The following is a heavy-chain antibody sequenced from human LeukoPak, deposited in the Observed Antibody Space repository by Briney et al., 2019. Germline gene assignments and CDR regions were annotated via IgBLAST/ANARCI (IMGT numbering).Heavy chain of an antibody. D-gene: IGHD3-3*01. CDR3: ARVSIFGVAYFDY. J-gene: IGHJ4*02. CDR1: GFTFSSYS. CDR2: ISSSSSYI. Sequence: GGSLRLSCAASGFTFSSYSMNWVRQAPGKGLEWVSSISSSSSYIYYADSVKGRFTISRDNAKNSLYLQMNSLRAEDTAVYYCARVSIFGVAYFDYWGQGTLVTVSS. V-gene: IGHV3-21*01.